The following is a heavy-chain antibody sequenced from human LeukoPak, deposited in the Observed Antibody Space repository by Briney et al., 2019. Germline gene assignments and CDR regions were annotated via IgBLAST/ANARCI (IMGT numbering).Heavy chain of an antibody. Sequence: PSETLSLTCSVSGDSISMHYWSWIRQPPGKGLEWIGYIDHTGSTNYNPSLNSRVTISRDTSKNHFSLELSSVTAADTAVYYCARVADYYMDVWGKGTTVTVSS. J-gene: IGHJ6*03. CDR1: GDSISMHY. CDR2: IDHTGST. D-gene: IGHD6-19*01. V-gene: IGHV4-59*11. CDR3: ARVADYYMDV.